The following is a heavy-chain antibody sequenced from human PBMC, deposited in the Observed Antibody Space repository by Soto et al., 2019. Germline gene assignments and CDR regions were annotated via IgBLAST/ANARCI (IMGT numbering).Heavy chain of an antibody. Sequence: QVQLQESGPGLVKPSGTLSLTCTVSGFSVTSKKWWGWVRQSPGKSLEWMGELYHSGSSYHNSAFSGRVTISMDKSNNQISLIMTSVSAADTAVYFCVRDSRYCTDGGCSIMRDAFDVWGQGTLVTVSS. V-gene: IGHV4-4*02. CDR1: GFSVTSKKW. D-gene: IGHD2-8*01. CDR3: VRDSRYCTDGGCSIMRDAFDV. CDR2: LYHSGSS. J-gene: IGHJ3*01.